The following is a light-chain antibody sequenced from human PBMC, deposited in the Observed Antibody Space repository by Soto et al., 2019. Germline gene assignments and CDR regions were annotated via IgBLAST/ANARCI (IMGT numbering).Light chain of an antibody. CDR3: QTWGTGIVV. Sequence: QAVVTQSPSASASLGASVKLTCTLSSGHSSYAIAWHQQQPEKGPRYLMKLNSDGSHSKGDGIPDRFSGSSSGAERYLTISGLQSEDEADYYCQTWGTGIVVFGGGTKLTVL. V-gene: IGLV4-69*01. CDR2: LNSDGSH. CDR1: SGHSSYA. J-gene: IGLJ2*01.